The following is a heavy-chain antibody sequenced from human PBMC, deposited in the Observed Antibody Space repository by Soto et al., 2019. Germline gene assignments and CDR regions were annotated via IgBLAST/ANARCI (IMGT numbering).Heavy chain of an antibody. V-gene: IGHV3-23*01. CDR2: ISGSAGST. Sequence: GGSLRLSCAASGFTFNNYAINWVRQSPGKGLEWVSVISGSAGSTYYADSVKGRFTITRDNSKNTLYLQMSSPRVEDTAVYYCAKAGGAAGTVDYFDYWGQGTLVTVS. CDR1: GFTFNNYA. D-gene: IGHD6-13*01. J-gene: IGHJ4*02. CDR3: AKAGGAAGTVDYFDY.